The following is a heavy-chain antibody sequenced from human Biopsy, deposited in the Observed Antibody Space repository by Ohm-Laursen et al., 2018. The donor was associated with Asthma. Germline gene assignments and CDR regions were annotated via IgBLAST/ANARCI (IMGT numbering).Heavy chain of an antibody. J-gene: IGHJ3*02. CDR3: ARAYGGSFFSGAFDI. D-gene: IGHD4-23*01. Sequence: SLRLSCAAPGFTFSNYVMSWVRQPPGKGLEWVSVIYSGGGTFYADSVKGRVTISRDISKNTLSLQMNSLRAEDTAVYYCARAYGGSFFSGAFDIWGQGTMVTVSS. CDR1: GFTFSNYV. CDR2: IYSGGGT. V-gene: IGHV3-53*01.